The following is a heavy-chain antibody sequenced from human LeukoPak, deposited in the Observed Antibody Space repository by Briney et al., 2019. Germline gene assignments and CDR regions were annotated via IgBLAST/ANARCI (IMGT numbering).Heavy chain of an antibody. D-gene: IGHD5-24*01. V-gene: IGHV4-59*01. CDR3: ASVFIEMATIGDAFDI. J-gene: IGHJ3*02. CDR2: IYYSGST. CDR1: GGSISSYY. Sequence: KPSETLSLTCTVSGGSISSYYWSWIRQPPGKGLEWIGYIYYSGSTNYNPSLKSRVTISVDTSKNQFSLKLSSVTAADTAVYYCASVFIEMATIGDAFDIWGQGTMVTVSS.